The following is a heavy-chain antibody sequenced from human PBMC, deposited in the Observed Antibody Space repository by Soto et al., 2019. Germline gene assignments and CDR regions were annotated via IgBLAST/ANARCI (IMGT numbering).Heavy chain of an antibody. CDR3: AIMRVVGEGAYYYMDV. J-gene: IGHJ6*03. V-gene: IGHV4-59*03. D-gene: IGHD2-21*01. CDR1: GGSIRGYY. Sequence: QVQLQESGPGLVKPSETLSLTCSVSGGSIRGYYWSWIRQTPEKGLECVGYMYYEGNTFYNPSLQSRVTMSVDTSKHLFSLRLSSVSAADSALYYCAIMRVVGEGAYYYMDVWGKGTTVTASS. CDR2: MYYEGNT.